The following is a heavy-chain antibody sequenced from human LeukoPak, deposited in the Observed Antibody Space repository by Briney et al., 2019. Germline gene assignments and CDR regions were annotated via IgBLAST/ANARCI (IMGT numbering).Heavy chain of an antibody. CDR1: GFTFSSYW. CDR2: IKQDGSEK. CDR3: ARDPVLYDFWSGYWPPCFAY. V-gene: IGHV3-7*01. D-gene: IGHD3-3*01. Sequence: GGSLRLSCAASGFTFSSYWMSWVRQAPGKGLEWVANIKQDGSEKYYVDSVKGRFTISRDNAKNSLYLQMNSLRAEDTAVYYCARDPVLYDFWSGYWPPCFAYWGQGTLSPSPQ. J-gene: IGHJ4*02.